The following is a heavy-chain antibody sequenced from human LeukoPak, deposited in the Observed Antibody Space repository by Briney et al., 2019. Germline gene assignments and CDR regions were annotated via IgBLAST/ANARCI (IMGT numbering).Heavy chain of an antibody. CDR1: GFTFNNYA. CDR3: TREVNAFDI. J-gene: IGHJ3*02. Sequence: GGSLRLSCAASGFTFNNYAMHWVRQAPGKGLEWVAFISYEGRGKCYADSVKGRFTISRDNSENTLYLQMNSLRPEDTAVYYCTREVNAFDIWGQGTMVTVSS. CDR2: ISYEGRGK. V-gene: IGHV3-30*04.